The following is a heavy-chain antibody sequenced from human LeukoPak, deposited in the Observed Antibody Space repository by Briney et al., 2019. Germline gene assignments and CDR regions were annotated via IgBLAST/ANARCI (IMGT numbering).Heavy chain of an antibody. V-gene: IGHV3-53*01. CDR3: ARTGYGRVYDL. J-gene: IGHJ4*02. CDR2: IYSGGST. D-gene: IGHD5-18*01. Sequence: QPGGSLRLSCVASGFTVSSNQITWVRQAPGKGLEWVSVIYSGGSTYSADSVRGRFTISRDSSKNTVNLQLNSLRVEDTATYYCARTGYGRVYDLWGQGTLVTVSS. CDR1: GFTVSSNQ.